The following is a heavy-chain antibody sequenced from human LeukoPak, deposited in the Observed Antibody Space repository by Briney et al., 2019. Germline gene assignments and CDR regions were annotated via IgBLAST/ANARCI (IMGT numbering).Heavy chain of an antibody. CDR2: IAHHGNNK. J-gene: IGHJ4*02. CDR3: AKDGSWSCTD. V-gene: IGHV3-30*02. Sequence: GGSLTLSCGASGFTFSSSAMNWVRQGPGKGLEWVAYIAHHGNNKYYADSVKGRFTISRDNSKGSLYLQMNSLRADDTAVYYCAKDGSWSCTDWGQGTLVRVSS. D-gene: IGHD2-8*02. CDR1: GFTFSSSA.